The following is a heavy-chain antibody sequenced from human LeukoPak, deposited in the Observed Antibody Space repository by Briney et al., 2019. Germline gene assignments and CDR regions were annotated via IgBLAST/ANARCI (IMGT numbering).Heavy chain of an antibody. CDR3: ARGPVMGGWLYYYYYYGMDV. D-gene: IGHD6-19*01. J-gene: IGHJ6*02. CDR2: MNPNSGNT. CDR1: GYTFTSYD. V-gene: IGHV1-8*01. Sequence: GASVKVSCTASGYTFTSYDINWVRQATGQGLEWMGWMNPNSGNTGYAQKFQGRVTMTRNTSISTAYMELSSLRSEDTAVYYCARGPVMGGWLYYYYYYGMDVWGQGTTVTVSS.